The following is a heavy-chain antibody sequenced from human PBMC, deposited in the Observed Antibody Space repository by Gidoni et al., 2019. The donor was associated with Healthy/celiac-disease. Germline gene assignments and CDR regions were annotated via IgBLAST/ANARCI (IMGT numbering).Heavy chain of an antibody. CDR2: ISGSGGST. CDR1: GFTVSSEA. V-gene: IGHV3-23*01. Sequence: EVQLLESGGGLVQPGGSLRLSCAASGFTVSSEAMSWDRQAPGKGLEWVSAISGSGGSTYYADSVKGRFTISRDNSKNTLYLQMNSLRAEDTAVYYCAKDSLYDILTGYHYGMDVWGQGTTVTVSS. CDR3: AKDSLYDILTGYHYGMDV. D-gene: IGHD3-9*01. J-gene: IGHJ6*02.